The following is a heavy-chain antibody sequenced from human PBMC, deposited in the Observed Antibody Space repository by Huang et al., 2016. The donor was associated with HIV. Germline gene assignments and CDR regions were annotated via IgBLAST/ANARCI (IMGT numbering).Heavy chain of an antibody. J-gene: IGHJ3*02. CDR3: ARQGFGRRDAFDI. CDR1: GYIFKSYG. V-gene: IGHV1-18*01. CDR2: INTYNGNT. D-gene: IGHD3-10*01. Sequence: QVQMVQSGAEVKKPGASVKVSCKASGYIFKSYGITWVRQAPGQGLEWRGGINTYNGNTNYPQKFQGRVTMTTDTATSTAYIELRGLRSNDTAVYFCARQGFGRRDAFDIWGQGTFVTVS.